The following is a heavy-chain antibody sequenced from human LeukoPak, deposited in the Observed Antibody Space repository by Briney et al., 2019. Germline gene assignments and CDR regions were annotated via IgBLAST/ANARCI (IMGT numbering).Heavy chain of an antibody. CDR2: ISGSGGST. Sequence: GASLRLSCAASGFTFSSYAMSWVRQAPGKGLEWVSAISGSGGSTYYADSVKGRFTISRDNAKNSLYLQMNSLRAEGTAVYYCARDQLLWFGELWDYYYGMDVWGKGTTVTVSS. D-gene: IGHD3-10*01. V-gene: IGHV3-23*01. J-gene: IGHJ6*04. CDR3: ARDQLLWFGELWDYYYGMDV. CDR1: GFTFSSYA.